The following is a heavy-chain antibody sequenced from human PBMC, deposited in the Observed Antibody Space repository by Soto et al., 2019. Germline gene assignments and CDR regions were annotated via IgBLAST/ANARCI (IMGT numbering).Heavy chain of an antibody. V-gene: IGHV3-21*01. CDR2: ISSSSSYI. J-gene: IGHJ6*02. CDR1: GFTFSSYS. Sequence: EVQLVESGGGLVKPGGSLRLSCAASGFTFSSYSMNWVRQAPGKGLEWVSSISSSSSYIYYADSVKGRFTISRDNAKNSLYLQMNSLRAEDTAVYYCARDLMFTTDIVVVVAATDYGMDVWGQGTTVTVSS. D-gene: IGHD2-15*01. CDR3: ARDLMFTTDIVVVVAATDYGMDV.